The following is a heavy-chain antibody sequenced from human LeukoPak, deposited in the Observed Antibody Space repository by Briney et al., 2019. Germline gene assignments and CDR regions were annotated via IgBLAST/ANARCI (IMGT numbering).Heavy chain of an antibody. V-gene: IGHV3-9*01. CDR1: GFTFDDYA. J-gene: IGHJ4*02. CDR3: AKDRGGYDFTFDY. D-gene: IGHD5-12*01. Sequence: PGGSLRLSCAASGFTFDDYAMHWVRQAPGKGLEWVSGISWNSGSIGYADSVKGRFTISRDNAKNSLYLQMNSLRAEDTALYYSAKDRGGYDFTFDYWGQGTLVTVSS. CDR2: ISWNSGSI.